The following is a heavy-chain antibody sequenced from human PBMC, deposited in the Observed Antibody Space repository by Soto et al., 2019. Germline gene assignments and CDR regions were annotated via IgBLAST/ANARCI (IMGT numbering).Heavy chain of an antibody. CDR3: AHRLPGPAGYDV. D-gene: IGHD6-13*01. CDR1: GFSLTSGVVG. V-gene: IGHV2-5*01. J-gene: IGHJ6*02. Sequence: QITLKESGPTLVKPTQTLTLTCTFSGFSLTSGVVGVGWIRQPPGEALEWLALIYWNDEQSYNPSLRNRLTITRDTSKNQVVLTMTNMDHVDTATYYCAHRLPGPAGYDVWGQGTTVTVSS. CDR2: IYWNDEQ.